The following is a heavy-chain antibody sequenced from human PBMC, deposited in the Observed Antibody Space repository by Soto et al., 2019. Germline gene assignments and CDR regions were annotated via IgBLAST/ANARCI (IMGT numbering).Heavy chain of an antibody. Sequence: SETLSLTCAVYGGSFSGYYWSWIRQPPGKGLEWIGEINHSGSTNYNPSLKSRVTISVDTSKNQFSLKLSSVTAADTAVYYCARGRSTSRNWFDPWGQGTLVTVSS. J-gene: IGHJ5*02. CDR2: INHSGST. CDR1: GGSFSGYY. V-gene: IGHV4-34*01. CDR3: ARGRSTSRNWFDP. D-gene: IGHD2-2*01.